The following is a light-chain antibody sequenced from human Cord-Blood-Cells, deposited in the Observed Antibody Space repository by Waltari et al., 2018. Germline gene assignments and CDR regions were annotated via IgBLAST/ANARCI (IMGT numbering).Light chain of an antibody. CDR3: AAWDDSLNGYV. CDR1: SSNIGSNT. CDR2: SNN. V-gene: IGLV1-44*01. Sequence: QSVLTQPPSASGTPGQRVTISCSGSSSNIGSNTVNWYQQLPGTAHKLRIYSNNQRPSGVPDRFSGSKSGTSASLAISGLQSEDEAYYYCAAWDDSLNGYVFGTGTKVTVL. J-gene: IGLJ1*01.